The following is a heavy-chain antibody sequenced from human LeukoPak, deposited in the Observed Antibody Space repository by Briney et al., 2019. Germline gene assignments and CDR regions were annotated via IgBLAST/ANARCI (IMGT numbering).Heavy chain of an antibody. Sequence: GESLKISCKGSGYSFSTYWIAWVRQMPGKGLDWMGIIYPGDSDTRYSPSFQGQVTISADKSISTAYLQWSSLKASDTAMYYCASSIAAAGRADGMDVWGQGTTVTVSS. CDR3: ASSIAAAGRADGMDV. CDR2: IYPGDSDT. D-gene: IGHD6-13*01. J-gene: IGHJ6*02. CDR1: GYSFSTYW. V-gene: IGHV5-51*01.